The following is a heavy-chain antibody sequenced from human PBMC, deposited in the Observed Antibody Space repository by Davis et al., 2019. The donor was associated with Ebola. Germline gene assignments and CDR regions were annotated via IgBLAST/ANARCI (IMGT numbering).Heavy chain of an antibody. D-gene: IGHD3-22*01. CDR2: ISSSGGST. Sequence: GGSLRLSCSASGFTFSSFAMHWVRQAPGKGLKYVSAISSSGGSTYYADSVKGRFTIARDNSKNTLYLQMNSLRVEDTAVYYCARGDYYDSSFADAFDIWGQGTMVTVSS. CDR1: GFTFSSFA. CDR3: ARGDYYDSSFADAFDI. V-gene: IGHV3-64*04. J-gene: IGHJ3*02.